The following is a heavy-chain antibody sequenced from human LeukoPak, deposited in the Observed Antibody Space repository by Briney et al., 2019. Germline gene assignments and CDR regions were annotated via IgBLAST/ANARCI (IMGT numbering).Heavy chain of an antibody. D-gene: IGHD6-13*01. J-gene: IGHJ6*02. CDR3: AKAASSSWPSYYYGMDV. CDR1: GFIFSSYS. CDR2: ITGSGGST. V-gene: IGHV3-23*01. Sequence: QAGRSLRLSCAASGFIFSSYSKSWVRQAPGEGLEWVSVITGSGGSTYYADSVKGRFTISKDNSKNTVYLQMSSLRVDDTAVYYCAKAASSSWPSYYYGMDVWGQGTTVTVSS.